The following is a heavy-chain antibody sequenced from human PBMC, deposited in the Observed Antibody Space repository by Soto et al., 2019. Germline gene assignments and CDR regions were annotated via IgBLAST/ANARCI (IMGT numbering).Heavy chain of an antibody. J-gene: IGHJ5*02. D-gene: IGHD2-15*01. Sequence: PSETLSLTCTVSGGSVSSGSYYWSWIRQPPGKGLEWIGYIYYSGSTNYNPSLKSRVTISVDTSKNQFSLKLSSVTAADTAVYYCARGLGYCSGGSCYWFDPWGQGTLVTVSS. CDR1: GGSVSSGSYY. CDR2: IYYSGST. V-gene: IGHV4-61*01. CDR3: ARGLGYCSGGSCYWFDP.